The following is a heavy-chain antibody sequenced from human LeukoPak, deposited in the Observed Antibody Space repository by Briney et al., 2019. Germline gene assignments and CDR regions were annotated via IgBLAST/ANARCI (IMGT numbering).Heavy chain of an antibody. CDR2: IKQDGSKK. CDR1: GFPFSSYW. J-gene: IGHJ4*02. V-gene: IGHV3-7*04. CDR3: TRVGYIDEGIAY. Sequence: GSLRLSCVASGFPFSSYWMTWVRQAPGKGLEWVANIKQDGSKKSYVDSVKGRFTISRDNAKNSLYLQMNSLRAEDTAIYYCTRVGYIDEGIAYWGQGTLVTVYS. D-gene: IGHD5-24*01.